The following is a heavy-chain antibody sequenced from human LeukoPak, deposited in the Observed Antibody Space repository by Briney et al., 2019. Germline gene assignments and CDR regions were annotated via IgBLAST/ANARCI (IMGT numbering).Heavy chain of an antibody. CDR2: IIPIFGTA. CDR1: GGTFSSYA. D-gene: IGHD5-18*01. V-gene: IGHV1-69*13. CDR3: ARLTSSGYSYGFGGYYYGMDV. J-gene: IGHJ6*02. Sequence: ASVKVSCKASGGTFSSYAISWVRQAPGQGLEWMGGIIPIFGTANYAQKFQGRVTITVDESTSTAYMELSSLRSEDTAVYYCARLTSSGYSYGFGGYYYGMDVWGQGTTVTVSS.